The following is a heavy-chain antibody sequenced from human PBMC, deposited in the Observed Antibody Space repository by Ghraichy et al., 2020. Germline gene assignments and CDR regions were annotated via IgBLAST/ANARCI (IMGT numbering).Heavy chain of an antibody. J-gene: IGHJ4*02. Sequence: GGSLRLSCAASGFTFSGYWMTWVRQAPGKGLEWVANIKPDGSERYYVDSVKGRFTISRDNAKNSLSLDMNSLRVEDTAVFYCARDPYGDYKYGGADYWGQGTLVAVSS. D-gene: IGHD4-17*01. CDR3: ARDPYGDYKYGGADY. CDR2: IKPDGSER. V-gene: IGHV3-7*01. CDR1: GFTFSGYW.